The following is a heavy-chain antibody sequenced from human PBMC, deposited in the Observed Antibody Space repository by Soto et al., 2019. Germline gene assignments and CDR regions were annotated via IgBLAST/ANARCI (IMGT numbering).Heavy chain of an antibody. CDR1: GGTFSSYA. CDR3: RRLQLYNDSRSLYYYSMHV. Sequence: QVQLVQSGAEVKKPGSSVKVSCKASGGTFSSYAISWVRQAPGQGLEWMGGIIPIFGTANYAQKFQGRVTITADDSTSTAYMELSSLRSEDTAVYYCRRLQLYNDSRSLYYYSMHVWGQGTTVTVSS. V-gene: IGHV1-69*12. J-gene: IGHJ6*02. CDR2: IIPIFGTA. D-gene: IGHD5-18*01.